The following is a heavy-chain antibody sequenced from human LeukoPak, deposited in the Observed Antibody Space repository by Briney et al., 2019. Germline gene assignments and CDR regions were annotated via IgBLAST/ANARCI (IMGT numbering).Heavy chain of an antibody. Sequence: PSETLSLTCADYGGSFSGYYWSTIRQPPGKGLEWIGEINHSGSTNYNPSLKSRVTISVDTSKNQFSLKLSSVTAADTAVYYCARRLRYFDWLTYNWFDPWGQGTLVTVSS. D-gene: IGHD3-9*01. CDR1: GGSFSGYY. J-gene: IGHJ5*02. CDR2: INHSGST. V-gene: IGHV4-34*01. CDR3: ARRLRYFDWLTYNWFDP.